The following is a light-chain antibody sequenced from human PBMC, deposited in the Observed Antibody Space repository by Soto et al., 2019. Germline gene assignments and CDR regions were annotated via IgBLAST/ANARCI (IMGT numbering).Light chain of an antibody. J-gene: IGKJ4*01. V-gene: IGKV1-33*01. CDR3: QQYDNLPPLT. CDR2: DAS. CDR1: PDISNY. Sequence: GDRVTISCQASPDISNYLNWYQQKPGKAPKLLIYDASNLETGVPSRFSGSGSGTDFTFTISSLQPEDIATYYCQQYDNLPPLTFGGGTKVDIK.